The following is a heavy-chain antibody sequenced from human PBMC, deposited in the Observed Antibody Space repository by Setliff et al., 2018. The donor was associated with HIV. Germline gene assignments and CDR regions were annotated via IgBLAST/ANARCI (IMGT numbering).Heavy chain of an antibody. Sequence: SETLSLTCTVSDDSISSNYWSWIRQSAGKGLEWVGRIYTGGRTNYNPSLKGRVTMSVDTSKNQFSLNLSSVTAADTAVYYCARQPGGNYYPAYSDYWGQGTLVTVSS. CDR1: DDSISSNY. D-gene: IGHD1-26*01. J-gene: IGHJ4*02. V-gene: IGHV4-4*07. CDR3: ARQPGGNYYPAYSDY. CDR2: IYTGGRT.